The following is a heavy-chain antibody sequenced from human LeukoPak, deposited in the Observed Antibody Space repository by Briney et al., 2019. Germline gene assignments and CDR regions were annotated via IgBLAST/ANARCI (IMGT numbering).Heavy chain of an antibody. J-gene: IGHJ4*02. CDR3: AKDLRYYYDSLDY. D-gene: IGHD3-22*01. V-gene: IGHV1-46*01. CDR2: INPSGGST. CDR1: GYTFTNNY. Sequence: GASVKVSCKASGYTFTNNYMHWVRQAPGQGLEWMGIINPSGGSTTNVQKFQGRVTMTRDTSTSTVYMELSSLRSEDTAVYYCAKDLRYYYDSLDYWGQGTLVTVSS.